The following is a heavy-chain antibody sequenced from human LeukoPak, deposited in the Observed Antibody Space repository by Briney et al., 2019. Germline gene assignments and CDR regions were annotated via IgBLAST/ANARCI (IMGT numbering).Heavy chain of an antibody. V-gene: IGHV3-23*01. J-gene: IGHJ6*02. CDR3: GTPPLWEIVVYGMDV. CDR2: ISGSGGST. Sequence: PGGSLRLSCAASGFTFSSYAMSWVRQAPGKGLEWVSAISGSGGSTYYADSVKGRFTISRDNSKNTLYLQMNSLRAEDTAVYYCGTPPLWEIVVYGMDVWGQGTTVTGSS. D-gene: IGHD3-22*01. CDR1: GFTFSSYA.